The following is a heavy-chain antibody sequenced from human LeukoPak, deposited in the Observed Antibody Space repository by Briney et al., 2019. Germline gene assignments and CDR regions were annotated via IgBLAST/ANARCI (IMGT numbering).Heavy chain of an antibody. Sequence: SETLSLTCTVSGGSISSGGYYWSWIRQHPGKGLEWIGYIYYSGSTNYNPSLKSRVTISVDTSKNQFSLKLSSVTAADTAVYYCARGRSYYYDSSGYRDYGMDVWGQGTTVTVSS. J-gene: IGHJ6*02. CDR2: IYYSGST. V-gene: IGHV4-61*08. D-gene: IGHD3-22*01. CDR3: ARGRSYYYDSSGYRDYGMDV. CDR1: GGSISSGGYY.